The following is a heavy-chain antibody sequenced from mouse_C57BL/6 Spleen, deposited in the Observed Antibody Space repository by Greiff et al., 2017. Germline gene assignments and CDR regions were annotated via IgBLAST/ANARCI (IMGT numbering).Heavy chain of an antibody. CDR2: IDPSDSYT. D-gene: IGHD1-1*01. J-gene: IGHJ2*01. CDR3: AIYYSGD. CDR1: GYTFTSYW. V-gene: IGHV1-50*01. Sequence: VQLQQSGAELVKPGASVKLSCKASGYTFTSYWMQWVKQRPGQGLEWIGEIDPSDSYTNYNQKFKGKATLTVDTSSSTAYMQLSSLTSEDSAVYYCAIYYSGDWGQGTTLTVSS.